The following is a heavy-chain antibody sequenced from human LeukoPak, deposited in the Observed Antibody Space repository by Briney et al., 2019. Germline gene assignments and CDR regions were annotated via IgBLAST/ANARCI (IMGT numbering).Heavy chain of an antibody. J-gene: IGHJ4*02. V-gene: IGHV3-11*04. CDR3: ARGLPIVVVPAAGDY. CDR1: GFTFSDYY. D-gene: IGHD2-2*01. Sequence: GGSLRLSCAASGFTFSDYYMSWIRQAPGKGLEWVSYISSSSSTIYYADSVKGRFTISRDNAKNSLYLQMNSLRAEDTAVYYCARGLPIVVVPAAGDYWGQGTLATVSS. CDR2: ISSSSSTI.